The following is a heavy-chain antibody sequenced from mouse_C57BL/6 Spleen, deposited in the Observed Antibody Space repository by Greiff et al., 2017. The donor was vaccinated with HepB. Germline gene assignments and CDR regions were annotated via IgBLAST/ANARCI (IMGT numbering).Heavy chain of an antibody. CDR3: ARGGLRYWYFDV. CDR1: GFTFSDYG. D-gene: IGHD1-1*01. CDR2: ISSGSSTI. V-gene: IGHV5-17*01. J-gene: IGHJ1*03. Sequence: SGFTFSDYGMHWVRQAPEKGLKWVAYISSGSSTIYYADTVKGRFTISRDNAKNTLFLQMTSLRSEDTAMYYCARGGLRYWYFDVWGTGTTVTVSS.